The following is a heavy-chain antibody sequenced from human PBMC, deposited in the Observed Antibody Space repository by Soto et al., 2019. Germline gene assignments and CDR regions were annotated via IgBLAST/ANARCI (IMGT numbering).Heavy chain of an antibody. CDR3: ARRYYYGSGDENWFDP. Sequence: GGSLRLSCAASGFTFSGSAMHWVRQASGKGLEWVGRIRSKANSYATAYAASVKGRFTISRDDSKNTAYLQMNSLKTEDTAVYYCARRYYYGSGDENWFDPWGQGTLVTVSS. V-gene: IGHV3-73*01. D-gene: IGHD3-10*01. J-gene: IGHJ5*02. CDR1: GFTFSGSA. CDR2: IRSKANSYAT.